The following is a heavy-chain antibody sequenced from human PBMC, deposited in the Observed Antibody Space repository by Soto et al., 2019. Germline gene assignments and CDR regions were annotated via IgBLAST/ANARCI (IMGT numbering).Heavy chain of an antibody. V-gene: IGHV2-5*01. CDR2: IYWNDDK. Sequence: QITLKESAPTLVKPTQTLTLTCTFSGFSLSTSGVGVGWIRQPPGKALEWLALIYWNDDKRYSPSLKSRLTITKDTSKNQVVLTVTNMDPVDTATYYCAHPPWGIAAFYFDYWGQGTLVTVSS. J-gene: IGHJ4*02. CDR3: AHPPWGIAAFYFDY. CDR1: GFSLSTSGVG. D-gene: IGHD6-13*01.